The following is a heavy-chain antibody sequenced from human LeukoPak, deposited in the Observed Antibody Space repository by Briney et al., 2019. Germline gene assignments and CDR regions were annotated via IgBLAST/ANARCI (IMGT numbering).Heavy chain of an antibody. CDR1: GGTFSSYA. D-gene: IGHD3-3*01. J-gene: IGHJ5*02. CDR2: IIPIFGTA. V-gene: IGHV1-69*01. CDR3: ARAERITIFGVVINNWFDP. Sequence: ASVKVSCKASGGTFSSYAISWVRQAPGQGLEWKGGIIPIFGTANYAQKFEGRVTITADESTSTAYMELSSLRSEDTAVYYCARAERITIFGVVINNWFDPWGQGTLVTVSS.